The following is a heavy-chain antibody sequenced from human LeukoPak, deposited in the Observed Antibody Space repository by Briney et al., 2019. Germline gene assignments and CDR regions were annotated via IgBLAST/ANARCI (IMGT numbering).Heavy chain of an antibody. V-gene: IGHV4-59*01. CDR2: IHYSGRA. D-gene: IGHD3-16*01. CDR3: ARFGVDYDMGV. CDR1: GGSISGYY. Sequence: PSETLSLTCTVSGGSISGYYWTWVRQPPGKGLEWIGQIHYSGRADYNPSLKSRITISVDTSKNQMSLKLTSVTAADTAIYYCARFGVDYDMGVWGQGTKVTVSS. J-gene: IGHJ6*02.